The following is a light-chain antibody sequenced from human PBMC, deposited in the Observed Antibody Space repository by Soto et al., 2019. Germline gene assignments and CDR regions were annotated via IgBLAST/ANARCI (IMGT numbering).Light chain of an antibody. J-gene: IGKJ2*01. CDR1: QRISNN. Sequence: EIVMTQSPATLSVSPGERVTLSCRASQRISNNLAWYQQKPGQGPRLLIYGASTRATGIPARFSGTGSGTEFTLTISSLQSEDFAVYYCQQYNNWYTFGQGTKLEIK. V-gene: IGKV3-15*01. CDR2: GAS. CDR3: QQYNNWYT.